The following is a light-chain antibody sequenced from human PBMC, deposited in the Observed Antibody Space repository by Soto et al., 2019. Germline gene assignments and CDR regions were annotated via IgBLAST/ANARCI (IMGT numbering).Light chain of an antibody. CDR2: DAS. V-gene: IGKV1-5*01. J-gene: IGKJ1*01. CDR3: QHYNSYGT. CDR1: QYMSSW. Sequence: DIQMTQSPSTLSASVGDRVTITCRASQYMSSWLAWYQQKPGKAPNLLIFDASTLESGVPSRFSGSGSGTEFTLTISSLQPDDFATYYCQHYNSYGTFGQGTKV.